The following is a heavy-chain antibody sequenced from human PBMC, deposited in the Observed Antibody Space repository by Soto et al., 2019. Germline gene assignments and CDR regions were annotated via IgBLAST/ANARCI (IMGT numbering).Heavy chain of an antibody. D-gene: IGHD5-12*01. CDR1: GFSFSGYY. V-gene: IGHV4-34*01. J-gene: IGHJ6*02. Sequence: GTLTLTCAVYGFSFSGYYWGWIRQPPGKGLEWIGEINHSGSTNYNPSLKSRVTISVDTSKNQFSLKLSSVTAADTAVYYCARGLIYLGGYDILSVYYYYYGMDVWGQGTTVT. CDR2: INHSGST. CDR3: ARGLIYLGGYDILSVYYYYYGMDV.